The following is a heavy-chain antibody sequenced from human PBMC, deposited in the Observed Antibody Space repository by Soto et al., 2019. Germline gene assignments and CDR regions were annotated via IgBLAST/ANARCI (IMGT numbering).Heavy chain of an antibody. J-gene: IGHJ4*02. CDR3: ARTGGLQSDFDY. CDR1: GGSISSYY. V-gene: IGHV4-59*01. Sequence: SETLSLTCTVSGGSISSYYWSWIRQTPGKGLEWIGYIYYSGITNYNPSLKSRVTMSVDTSKNQYSLRLTSVTAADTAVYYCARTGGLQSDFDYWGRGTRVTVSS. CDR2: IYYSGIT. D-gene: IGHD1-26*01.